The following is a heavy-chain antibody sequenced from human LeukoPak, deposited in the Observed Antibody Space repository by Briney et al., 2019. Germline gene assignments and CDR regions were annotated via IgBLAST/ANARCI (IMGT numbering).Heavy chain of an antibody. V-gene: IGHV1-2*02. CDR2: IIPNSGGT. J-gene: IGHJ6*03. CDR1: GYTFTGYY. Sequence: ASVKVSCKASGYTFTGYYMHWVRLVPGQGLEWMGWIIPNSGGTKYGQKFQGRVTMTRDTSIRTAYMELSNLESDDTAVYYCARGDSSYYYYYMDVWGKGTTVTVSS. D-gene: IGHD6-13*01. CDR3: ARGDSSYYYYYMDV.